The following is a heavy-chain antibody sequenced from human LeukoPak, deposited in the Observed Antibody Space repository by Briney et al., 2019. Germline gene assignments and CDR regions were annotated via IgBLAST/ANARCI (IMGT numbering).Heavy chain of an antibody. CDR3: ARGYSSTWYAGAMFDY. J-gene: IGHJ4*02. Sequence: SETLSLTCTVSGGSISSGDYYWSWIRQPPGKGLEWIGYIYYSGGTYYNPFLNSRVIVSVDTSKNQFSLKLSSVTAADTAVYYCARGYSSTWYAGAMFDYWGQGTLVTVSS. D-gene: IGHD6-13*01. V-gene: IGHV4-30-4*01. CDR2: IYYSGGT. CDR1: GGSISSGDYY.